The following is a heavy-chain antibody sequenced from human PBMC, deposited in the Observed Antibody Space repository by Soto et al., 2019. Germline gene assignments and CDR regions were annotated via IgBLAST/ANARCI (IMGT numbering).Heavy chain of an antibody. D-gene: IGHD3-10*01. CDR2: IYYSGST. J-gene: IGHJ1*01. V-gene: IGHV4-30-2*01. CDR1: GGSISSGGFS. CDR3: ARGEGTGSYFQH. Sequence: QLQLQESGSGLVKPSQTLSLTGAVSGGSISSGGFSWSWIRQPPGKGLEWIGYIYYSGSTYYNPSLKSRVTISVDRSKNQFSLKLSSVTAADTAVYYCARGEGTGSYFQHWGQGTLVTVSS.